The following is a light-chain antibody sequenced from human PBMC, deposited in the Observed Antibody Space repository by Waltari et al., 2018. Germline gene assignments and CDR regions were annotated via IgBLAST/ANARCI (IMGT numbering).Light chain of an antibody. V-gene: IGLV2-23*02. Sequence: QSALTQPASVSGSPGQSITISCTRASSDIGRYNLVSWYQPHPGKAPNLMVYDVFHRPSGVSNRFSASKSGNTASLTISGLQAEDEADYYCCSYAGSYTWVFGGGTKLTVL. CDR3: CSYAGSYTWV. CDR2: DVF. CDR1: SSDIGRYNL. J-gene: IGLJ3*02.